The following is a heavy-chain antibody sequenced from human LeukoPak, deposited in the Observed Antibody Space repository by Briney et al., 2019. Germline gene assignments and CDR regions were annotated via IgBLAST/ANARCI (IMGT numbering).Heavy chain of an antibody. CDR3: ARGRSRLVLSWWYYYGMDV. D-gene: IGHD6-19*01. CDR2: INHSGST. Sequence: SETLSLTCAVYGGSFNGYYWSWIRQPPGKGLEWIGEINHSGSTNYNPSLKSRVTISVDTSKNQFSLKLSSVTAADTAVYYCARGRSRLVLSWWYYYGMDVWGQGTTVTVSS. J-gene: IGHJ6*02. V-gene: IGHV4-34*01. CDR1: GGSFNGYY.